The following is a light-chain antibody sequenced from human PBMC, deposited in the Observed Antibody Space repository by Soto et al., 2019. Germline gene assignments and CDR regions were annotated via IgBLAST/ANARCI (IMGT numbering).Light chain of an antibody. CDR2: NNN. J-gene: IGLJ1*01. V-gene: IGLV1-44*01. Sequence: QSVLTQPPSASETPGPRGTISCSGSSSNIGINTVDWFQQLPGTAPKLLIYNNNQRPSGVPDRFSGSKSGTSASLAISGLQSEDESDYYCAAWDDSLNGDVFGTGTKVTVL. CDR3: AAWDDSLNGDV. CDR1: SSNIGINT.